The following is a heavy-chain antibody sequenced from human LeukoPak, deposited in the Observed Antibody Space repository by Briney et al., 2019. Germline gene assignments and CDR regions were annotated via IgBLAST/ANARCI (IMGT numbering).Heavy chain of an antibody. CDR3: ARDGYSSSSNWFDP. D-gene: IGHD6-13*01. CDR1: EFTVSSNY. CDR2: IYSGGST. V-gene: IGHV3-66*01. J-gene: IGHJ5*02. Sequence: PGGSLRLSCAASEFTVSSNYMSWVRQAPGKGLEWVSVIYSGGSTYYADSVKGRFTISRDNSKNTLYLQMNTLRADDTAVYYCARDGYSSSSNWFDPWGQGTLVTVSS.